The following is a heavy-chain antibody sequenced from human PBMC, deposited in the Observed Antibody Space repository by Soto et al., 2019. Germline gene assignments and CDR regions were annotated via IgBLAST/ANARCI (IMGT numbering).Heavy chain of an antibody. CDR2: ISYDGTYK. D-gene: IGHD6-6*01. Sequence: QVHLVESGGGVVQPGRSLRLSCVVSGFTFSSFGMHWVRQAPGKGLEWVAVISYDGTYKYFADSVKGPITFSKDNSKTTLYLQMISLTAEDTAVYYCAKDTYSGSSYFDYWGQGTLVTVSS. CDR3: AKDTYSGSSYFDY. V-gene: IGHV3-30*18. CDR1: GFTFSSFG. J-gene: IGHJ4*02.